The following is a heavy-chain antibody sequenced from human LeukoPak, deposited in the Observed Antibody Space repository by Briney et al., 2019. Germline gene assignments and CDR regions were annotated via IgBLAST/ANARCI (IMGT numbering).Heavy chain of an antibody. CDR2: IYYSGII. CDR1: GDSISSNNW. D-gene: IGHD3-10*01. V-gene: IGHV4-28*05. Sequence: PSDTLSLTYAVSGDSISSNNWWGWIRQPPGKGLEWIGYIYYSGIIHYNASLKSRVTMSVDTSKNQFSLKLNSVTAVDTAVYYCAKKPNTVYYFDVWGKGTTVTVSS. J-gene: IGHJ6*04. CDR3: AKKPNTVYYFDV.